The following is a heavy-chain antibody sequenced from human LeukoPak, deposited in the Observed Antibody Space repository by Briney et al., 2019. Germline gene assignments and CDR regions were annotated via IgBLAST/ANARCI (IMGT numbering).Heavy chain of an antibody. V-gene: IGHV3-66*01. CDR1: GSTVSSIF. CDR2: IYSGGKT. CDR3: VSEMDV. Sequence: GGSLRLSCAASGSTVSSIFMSWVRQAPGKGLEWVSVIYSGGKTHYADSVKGRFSISRDNSKNRMYLQMNSLKAEDTAVYYCVSEMDVWGQGTTVTVSS. J-gene: IGHJ6*02.